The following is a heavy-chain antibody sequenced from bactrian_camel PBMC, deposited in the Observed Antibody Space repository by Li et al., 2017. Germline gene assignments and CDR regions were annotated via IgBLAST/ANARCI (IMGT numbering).Heavy chain of an antibody. CDR2: IGART. J-gene: IGHJ4*01. Sequence: VQLVESGGGSVQPGGSLRLTCAASRISNCMGWFRQAPGKEREGVAIIGARTLYSDSVKGRFTISRDNANNTVYLQMSTLKPEDTAMYRCAAGPAWICLIGILPSSSRYNNWGQGTQVTVS. CDR1: RISNC. D-gene: IGHD1*01. CDR3: AAGPAWICLIGILPSSSRYNN. V-gene: IGHV3S53*01.